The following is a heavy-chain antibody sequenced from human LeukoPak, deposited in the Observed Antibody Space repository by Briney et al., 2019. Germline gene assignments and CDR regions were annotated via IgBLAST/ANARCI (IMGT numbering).Heavy chain of an antibody. CDR3: ARSGSLDAFDI. CDR1: GYSISSGYY. Sequence: SETLSLTCTVSGYSISSGYYWGWIRQPPRKGLEWIGSIYCSGSTYYNPSLKSRVTISVDTSKNQFSLKLSSVTAADTAVYYCARSGSLDAFDIWGQGTMVTVSS. J-gene: IGHJ3*02. D-gene: IGHD3-10*01. CDR2: IYCSGST. V-gene: IGHV4-38-2*02.